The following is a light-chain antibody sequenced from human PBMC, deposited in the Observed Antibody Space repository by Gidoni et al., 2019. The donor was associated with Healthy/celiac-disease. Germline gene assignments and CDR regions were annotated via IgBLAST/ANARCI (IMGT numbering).Light chain of an antibody. CDR1: QSISSD. CDR3: QQSYSIPYT. J-gene: IGKJ2*01. V-gene: IGKV1-39*01. CDR2: AAS. Sequence: DIQMTQSPSSLSASVGDRVTITCRASQSISSDLSWYQQEPGKAPKLLIYAASSLQSGVPSRFSGSGSGAEFILTISSLQPEDFATYYCQQSYSIPYTFGQGTKLEIK.